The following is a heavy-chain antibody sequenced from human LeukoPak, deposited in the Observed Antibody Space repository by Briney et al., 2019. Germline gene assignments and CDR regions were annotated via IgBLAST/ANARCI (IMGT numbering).Heavy chain of an antibody. D-gene: IGHD6-13*01. Sequence: SETLSLTCTVSGGSISSYYWSWIRQPAGKGLEWIGRTYTSGSTNYNPSLKSRVTMSVDMSKNQFSLKLSSMIAADTAVYYCARVSSSWYQDWYFDLWGRGTLVTVPS. CDR1: GGSISSYY. V-gene: IGHV4-4*07. CDR2: TYTSGST. CDR3: ARVSSSWYQDWYFDL. J-gene: IGHJ2*01.